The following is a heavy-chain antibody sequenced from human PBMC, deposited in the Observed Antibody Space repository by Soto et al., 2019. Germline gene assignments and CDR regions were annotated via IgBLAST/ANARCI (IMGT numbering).Heavy chain of an antibody. J-gene: IGHJ4*02. CDR2: INPSGGST. Sequence: ASVKVSCKASGYTFTSYYMHWVRQAPGQGLEWMGIINPSGGSTSYAQKFQGRVTMTRDTSTSTVYMELSSLRSEDTAVYYCARDHEVATIKGGSVYWGQGTLVTVSS. V-gene: IGHV1-46*01. D-gene: IGHD5-12*01. CDR3: ARDHEVATIKGGSVY. CDR1: GYTFTSYY.